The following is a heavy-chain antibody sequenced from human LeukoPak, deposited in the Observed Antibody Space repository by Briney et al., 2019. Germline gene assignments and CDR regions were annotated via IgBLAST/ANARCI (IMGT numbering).Heavy chain of an antibody. CDR3: ATDGAGFDT. CDR1: GFTFNDYY. J-gene: IGHJ5*02. CDR2: INIGGTNT. V-gene: IGHV3-11*01. Sequence: GGSLRLSCAASGFTFNDYYMSWIRQAPGKGLEWLSYINIGGTNTHYADSVKGRFTIFRDDAKKSLYLEMNNLRAEDTAVYYCATDGAGFDTWGQGVLVTVSS.